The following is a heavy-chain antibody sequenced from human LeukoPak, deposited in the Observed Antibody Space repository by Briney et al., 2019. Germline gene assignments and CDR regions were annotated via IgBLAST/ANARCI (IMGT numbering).Heavy chain of an antibody. V-gene: IGHV4-34*01. Sequence: PSETLSLTCAVYGGSFSGYYWSWIRQPPGKGLEWIGEINHSGSTNYNPSLKSRVTISVDTSKNQFSLKLSSVTAADTAVYHCARRIKPNWNYWGGYFDYWGQGTLVTVSS. CDR1: GGSFSGYY. CDR2: INHSGST. J-gene: IGHJ4*02. D-gene: IGHD1-7*01. CDR3: ARRIKPNWNYWGGYFDY.